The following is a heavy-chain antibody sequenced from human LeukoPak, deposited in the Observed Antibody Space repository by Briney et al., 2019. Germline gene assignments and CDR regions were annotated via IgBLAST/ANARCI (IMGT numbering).Heavy chain of an antibody. J-gene: IGHJ4*02. CDR1: GFTFSSYA. CDR3: AKVVFILTNLYYFDC. D-gene: IGHD3-10*01. CDR2: ISGSGGNT. Sequence: PGGSLRLSCAASGFTFSSYAMSWVRQAPGKGLEWVSGISGSGGNTYYADSVKGRLTISRDNSKNTLYLQMNSLRAEDTAVYFCAKVVFILTNLYYFDCWGQGTLVTVSS. V-gene: IGHV3-23*01.